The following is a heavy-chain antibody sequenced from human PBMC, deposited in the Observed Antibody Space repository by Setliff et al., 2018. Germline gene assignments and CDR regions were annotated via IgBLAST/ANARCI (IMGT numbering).Heavy chain of an antibody. J-gene: IGHJ6*03. CDR3: ARMSGFHYIDV. Sequence: SETLSLTCTVSGDSISSRRNYWGWFRQPAGKELEWIGQIYTSWSTNYNPSPKSRVTISLDTSKNQLSLSLTSVTAEDTAVYYCARMSGFHYIDVWGKGTTVTVSS. CDR2: IYTSWST. V-gene: IGHV4-61*09. D-gene: IGHD3-3*01. CDR1: GDSISSRRNY.